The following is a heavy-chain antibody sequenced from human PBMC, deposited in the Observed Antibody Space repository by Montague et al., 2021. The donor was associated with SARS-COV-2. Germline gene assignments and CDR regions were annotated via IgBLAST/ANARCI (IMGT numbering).Heavy chain of an antibody. CDR3: AREREVTVLSEGWFDP. D-gene: IGHD1-26*01. CDR2: IYTSGNT. CDR1: GASISSGGSY. Sequence: TLSLTSTVSGASISSGGSYWSWIRQPAGKGLEWIGRIYTSGNTNYNPSLKSRVTMSVTTSKNQFSLRLNSVTAADTAVYYCAREREVTVLSEGWFDPWGQGTLVTVSS. V-gene: IGHV4-61*02. J-gene: IGHJ5*02.